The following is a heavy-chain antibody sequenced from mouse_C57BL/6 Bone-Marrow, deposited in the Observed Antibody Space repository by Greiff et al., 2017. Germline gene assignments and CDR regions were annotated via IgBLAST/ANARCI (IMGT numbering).Heavy chain of an antibody. Sequence: EVHLVESGGGLVQPGGSMKLSCVASGFTFSNYWMNWVRQSPEKGLEWVAQIRLKSDNYATHYAESAKGRFTISRDDSKSSVYLQMNNLRAEDTGIYYCTGGLLWYFDVWGTGTTVTVSS. CDR2: IRLKSDNYAT. CDR3: TGGLLWYFDV. V-gene: IGHV6-3*01. J-gene: IGHJ1*03. CDR1: GFTFSNYW. D-gene: IGHD1-1*01.